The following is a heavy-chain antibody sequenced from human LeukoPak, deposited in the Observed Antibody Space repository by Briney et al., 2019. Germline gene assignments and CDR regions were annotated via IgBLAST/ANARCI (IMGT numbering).Heavy chain of an antibody. D-gene: IGHD6-19*01. CDR2: ISGDGGST. CDR3: ARESESSGWYDY. Sequence: GGSLGLSCAGPGFMFHDYAVHWVRQAPGKGLEWVSLISGDGGSTFYADSVKGRFTISRDNSKNSLYLQMNSLRSDDTALYYCARESESSGWYDYWGQGTLVTVSS. CDR1: GFMFHDYA. J-gene: IGHJ4*02. V-gene: IGHV3-43*02.